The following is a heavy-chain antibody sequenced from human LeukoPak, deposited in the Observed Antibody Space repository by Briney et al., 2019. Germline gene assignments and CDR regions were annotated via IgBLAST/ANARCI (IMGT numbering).Heavy chain of an antibody. J-gene: IGHJ6*03. V-gene: IGHV1-2*02. CDR1: GYTFTGHY. D-gene: IGHD4-11*01. CDR2: INPNSGGT. CDR3: ARGRVSSSTYYSTYYYYFYMDV. Sequence: ASVKVSCKASGYTFTGHYMHWVRQAPGQGLEWMGWINPNSGGTNYAQKFQGRVTMTRDTSISTAYMGLSRLRSDDTAVYYCARGRVSSSTYYSTYYYYFYMDVWGKGTTVTVSS.